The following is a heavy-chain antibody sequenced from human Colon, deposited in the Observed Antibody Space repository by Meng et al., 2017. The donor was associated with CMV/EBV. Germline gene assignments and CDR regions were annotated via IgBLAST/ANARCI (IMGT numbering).Heavy chain of an antibody. V-gene: IGHV1-2*02. CDR3: ASHSSYVWGSHH. CDR1: GYSFTGYY. D-gene: IGHD3-16*01. J-gene: IGHJ1*01. CDR2: MDPTTGRT. Sequence: VQLVQSGAGVRMPGASVKVFCKASGYSFTGYYIHWVRQAPGQGLEWMGWMDPTTGRTDYAQKFQGTVTMTRDTSISTAYLELSRLTSDDTAVYYCASHSSYVWGSHHWGQGTLVTVLL.